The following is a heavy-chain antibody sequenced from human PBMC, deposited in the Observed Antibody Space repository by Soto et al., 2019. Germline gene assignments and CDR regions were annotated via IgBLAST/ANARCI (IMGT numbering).Heavy chain of an antibody. CDR2: INPNSGDT. J-gene: IGHJ6*02. CDR3: ATDASGRGGFDEMDI. CDR1: GYIFTGYH. V-gene: IGHV1-2*02. D-gene: IGHD3-9*01. Sequence: ASVKVSCKASGYIFTGYHIHRVRQAPGRGLEWMGWINPNSGDTEYPQNFQARVTMTRDTSFNLVYMEMSALMSDDTAVDYCATDASGRGGFDEMDIWGQGTTVTVSS.